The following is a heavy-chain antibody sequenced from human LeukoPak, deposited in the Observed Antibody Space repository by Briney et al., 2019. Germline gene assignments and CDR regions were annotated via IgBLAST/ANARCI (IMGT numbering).Heavy chain of an antibody. CDR3: ARGRGSYFDY. V-gene: IGHV4-59*01. D-gene: IGHD1-26*01. Sequence: PSETLSLTCTVSGASISSWYWSWIRQPPGKGLEWIGYIYYSGSTNYNPSLKSRVTISVDTSKNQFSLKLSSVTAADTAVYYCARGRGSYFDYWGQGTLVTVSS. J-gene: IGHJ4*02. CDR2: IYYSGST. CDR1: GASISSWY.